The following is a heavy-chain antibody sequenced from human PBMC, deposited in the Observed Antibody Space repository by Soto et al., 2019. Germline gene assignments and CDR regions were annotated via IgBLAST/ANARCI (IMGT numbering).Heavy chain of an antibody. D-gene: IGHD4-17*01. J-gene: IGHJ6*02. CDR3: VRGWDGDSTTFENGMDV. Sequence: XTLSLPCTVSYGSLSSYDWGWIRQPAGIGLEWIGRIYFSGSTNYNPSLKSRITMSVDTSKNQLSLNLTSVTDADTAVYYFVRGWDGDSTTFENGMDVWGQGTTVPVSS. V-gene: IGHV4-4*07. CDR1: YGSLSSYD. CDR2: IYFSGST.